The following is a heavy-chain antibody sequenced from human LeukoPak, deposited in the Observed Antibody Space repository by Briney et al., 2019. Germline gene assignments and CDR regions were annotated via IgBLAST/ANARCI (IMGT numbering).Heavy chain of an antibody. D-gene: IGHD5-24*01. J-gene: IGHJ4*02. Sequence: GGSLRLSCAASGFTFSTYGMHWVRQAPGKGLEWVAFIRYDGNNKCYTDSVKGRFTISRDNSKNTLYLQINSLRPEDTAVYYCAKEGRRDGYNFDYWGQGTLVTVSS. CDR2: IRYDGNNK. CDR3: AKEGRRDGYNFDY. V-gene: IGHV3-30*02. CDR1: GFTFSTYG.